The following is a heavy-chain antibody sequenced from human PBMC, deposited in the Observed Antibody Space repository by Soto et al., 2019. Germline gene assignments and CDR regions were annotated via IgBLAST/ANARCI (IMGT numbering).Heavy chain of an antibody. CDR2: IYWDDDK. J-gene: IGHJ4*01. CDR3: AHIGYDSSGYKTLGY. Sequence: ITLKASGPTLVRPTQALTLTCSFSGFSLSTTGVGVGWIRQPPGNDLEWLALIYWDDDKRYSLSVKSRVTITKDTSKYRVILTMTNVDPVDTATYYGAHIGYDSSGYKTLGYRGHGTLVTVSS. V-gene: IGHV2-5*02. D-gene: IGHD3-22*01. CDR1: GFSLSTTGVG.